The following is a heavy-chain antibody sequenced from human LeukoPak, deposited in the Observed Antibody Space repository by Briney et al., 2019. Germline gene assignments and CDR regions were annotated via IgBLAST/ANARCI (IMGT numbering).Heavy chain of an antibody. CDR3: ARGLFGGFAAAPFDH. D-gene: IGHD2-2*01. CDR2: IIPMLGKT. V-gene: IGHV1-69*04. Sequence: VASVKVSCKASGGTFDNYAVNWVREAPGLGLEWMGRIIPMLGKTNSAQKFQDRVIFTADKSTGTAYMELTHLRPDDTAVYFCARGLFGGFAAAPFDHWGQGTLVTVSP. CDR1: GGTFDNYA. J-gene: IGHJ4*02.